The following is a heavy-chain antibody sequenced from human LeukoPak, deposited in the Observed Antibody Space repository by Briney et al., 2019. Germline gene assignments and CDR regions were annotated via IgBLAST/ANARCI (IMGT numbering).Heavy chain of an antibody. D-gene: IGHD6-19*01. Sequence: GGSLRLSCAAPGFTFSNYAMSWVRQAPGKGLEWVSGISGIGYTTYYADSVKGRFTISRDNSKNTLYLQMNSLRAEDTAVYYCAKSITVAGDIFDYWGQGTLVTVSS. V-gene: IGHV3-23*01. CDR2: ISGIGYTT. CDR1: GFTFSNYA. J-gene: IGHJ4*02. CDR3: AKSITVAGDIFDY.